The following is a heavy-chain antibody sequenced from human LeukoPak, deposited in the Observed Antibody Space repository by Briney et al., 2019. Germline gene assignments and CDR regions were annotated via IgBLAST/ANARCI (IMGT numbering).Heavy chain of an antibody. J-gene: IGHJ6*04. CDR3: ASLWFGELTLYYGMDV. CDR2: ISSSGSTI. V-gene: IGHV3-48*04. CDR1: GFTFSSYN. D-gene: IGHD3-10*01. Sequence: GGSLRLSCVGSGFTFSSYNMNWVRQAPGKGLEWVSYISSSGSTIYYADSVKGRFTISRDNAKNSLYLQMNSLRAEDTAVYYCASLWFGELTLYYGMDVWGKGTTVTVSS.